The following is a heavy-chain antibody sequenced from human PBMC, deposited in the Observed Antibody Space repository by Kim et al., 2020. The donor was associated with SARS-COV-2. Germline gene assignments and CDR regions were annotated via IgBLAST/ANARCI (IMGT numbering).Heavy chain of an antibody. CDR2: ISSSSSTI. V-gene: IGHV3-48*02. CDR1: GFTFSSYS. J-gene: IGHJ6*03. D-gene: IGHD2-8*02. CDR3: ARRYCTGGVCSILAYCYYYMDV. Sequence: GGSLRLSCAASGFTFSSYSMNWVRQAPGKGLEWVSYISSSSSTIYYADSVKGRFTISRDNAKNSLYLQMNSLRDEDTAVYYCARRYCTGGVCSILAYCYYYMDVWGKGTTVTVSS.